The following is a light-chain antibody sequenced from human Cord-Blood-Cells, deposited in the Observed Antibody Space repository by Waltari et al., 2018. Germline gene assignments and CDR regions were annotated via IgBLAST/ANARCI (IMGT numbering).Light chain of an antibody. CDR1: SSDVGSYNL. Sequence: QSALTQPASVSGSPGQSITLSCTGNSSDVGSYNLVSLYQQHPGKAPQLMIYEGSKRPSGVSNRFSGSKSGNTASLTISGLQAEDEADYYCCSYAGSSTWVFGGGTKLTVL. V-gene: IGLV2-23*01. CDR2: EGS. J-gene: IGLJ3*02. CDR3: CSYAGSSTWV.